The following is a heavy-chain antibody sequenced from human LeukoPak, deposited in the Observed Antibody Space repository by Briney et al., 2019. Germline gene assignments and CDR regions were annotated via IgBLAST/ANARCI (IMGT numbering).Heavy chain of an antibody. CDR3: VRDGGSFHDAFDI. V-gene: IGHV4-59*01. D-gene: IGHD1-26*01. CDR1: GGSISSYY. CDR2: IYYSGST. J-gene: IGHJ3*02. Sequence: NASETLSLTCTVSGGSISSYYWSWIRQPPGKGLEWIGYIYYSGSTNYNPSLKSRVTMSVDTSKNQFSLKLSSVTAADTAVYYCVRDGGSFHDAFDIWGQGTMVTVSS.